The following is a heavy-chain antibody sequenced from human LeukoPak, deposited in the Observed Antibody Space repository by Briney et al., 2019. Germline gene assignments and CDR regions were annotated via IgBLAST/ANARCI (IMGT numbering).Heavy chain of an antibody. J-gene: IGHJ4*02. D-gene: IGHD6-13*01. CDR1: GFTFSGYA. V-gene: IGHV3-23*01. Sequence: GGSLRLSCAASGFTFSGYAMSWVRQAPGKGLEWVSAISGSGGSTYYADSVKGRFTISRDNSKNTLYLQMNSLRAEDTALYYCARATRISAAEFFFDYWGQGTLVTVSS. CDR3: ARATRISAAEFFFDY. CDR2: ISGSGGST.